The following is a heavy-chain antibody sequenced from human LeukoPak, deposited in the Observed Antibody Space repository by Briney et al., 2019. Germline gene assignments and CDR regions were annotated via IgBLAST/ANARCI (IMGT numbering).Heavy chain of an antibody. Sequence: SETLSLTCTVSGDSISGSSYYWAWIRQPPGKGLEWIGSVYYTGSTNYMSSLKSRVTISADTSKNLFSLKVNSMTAADTAVYYCARHGPPMQRQFYDSWGQGTLVTVSS. CDR2: VYYTGST. CDR1: GDSISGSSYY. J-gene: IGHJ4*02. V-gene: IGHV4-39*01. D-gene: IGHD5-24*01. CDR3: ARHGPPMQRQFYDS.